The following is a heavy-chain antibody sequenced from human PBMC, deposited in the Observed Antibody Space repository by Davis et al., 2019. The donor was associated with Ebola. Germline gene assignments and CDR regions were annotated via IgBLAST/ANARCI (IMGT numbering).Heavy chain of an antibody. CDR3: VRGSDAYKTGY. CDR2: INHSGST. V-gene: IGHV4-34*01. D-gene: IGHD5-24*01. J-gene: IGHJ4*02. CDR1: GGSFSGYY. Sequence: MPSETLSLTCAVYGGSFSGYYWSWIRQPPGKGLEWIGEINHSGSTNSNPSLKSRVTISIDTSKNQFSLEVRSVTAADTAFYYCVRGSDAYKTGYWGQGTLVTVSS.